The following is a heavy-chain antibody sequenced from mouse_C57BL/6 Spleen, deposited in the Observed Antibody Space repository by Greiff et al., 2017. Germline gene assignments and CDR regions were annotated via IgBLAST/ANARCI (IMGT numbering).Heavy chain of an antibody. V-gene: IGHV5-16*01. D-gene: IGHD2-1*01. CDR2: INYDGSST. CDR1: GFTFSDYY. J-gene: IGHJ4*01. Sequence: EVHLVESEGGLVQPGSSMKLSCTASGFTFSDYYMAWVRQVPEKGLEWVANINYDGSSTYYLDSLKSRFIISRDNAKNILYLQMSSLKSEDTATYYCAREGNYEGSFYAMDYWGQGTSVTVSS. CDR3: AREGNYEGSFYAMDY.